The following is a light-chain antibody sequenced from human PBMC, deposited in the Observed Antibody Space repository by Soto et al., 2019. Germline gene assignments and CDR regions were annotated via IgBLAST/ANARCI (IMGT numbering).Light chain of an antibody. Sequence: QPVLTQPPSASGSPGQSVTISCTGTSSDFGGYNYVSWYQQHPGKAPKLMIYEVNKRPSGVPDRFSGSKSGNTASLTVSGLQAEDEADYYCSSYTGSDNYVFGTGTKLTVL. CDR1: SSDFGGYNY. V-gene: IGLV2-8*01. CDR2: EVN. J-gene: IGLJ1*01. CDR3: SSYTGSDNYV.